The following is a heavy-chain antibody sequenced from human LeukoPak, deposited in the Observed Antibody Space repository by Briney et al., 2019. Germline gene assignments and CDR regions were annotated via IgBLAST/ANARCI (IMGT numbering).Heavy chain of an antibody. Sequence: GGSLRLSCAASGFTFSSYAKHWVRQAPGKGLEWVAVISYDGSNKYYADSVKGRFTISRDNSKNTLYLQMNSLRAEDTAVYYCARGIDPGYSYGPFDYWGQGTLVTVSS. D-gene: IGHD5-18*01. V-gene: IGHV3-30-3*01. CDR2: ISYDGSNK. CDR3: ARGIDPGYSYGPFDY. J-gene: IGHJ4*02. CDR1: GFTFSSYA.